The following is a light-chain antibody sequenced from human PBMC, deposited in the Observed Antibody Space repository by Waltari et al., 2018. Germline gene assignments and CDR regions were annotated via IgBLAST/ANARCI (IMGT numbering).Light chain of an antibody. CDR2: YKSDSDT. CDR3: MIWRSSAWV. Sequence: QAVLTQPSSLSASPGASASLTCTLRSDVNVAPSWISLYQQTPGSPPQFPLRYKSDSDTPQGSGVPSRFSGSKDASANAGILLSSGLQSEDEADYYCMIWRSSAWVFGGGTKLTVL. V-gene: IGLV5-45*02. CDR1: SDVNVAPSW. J-gene: IGLJ3*02.